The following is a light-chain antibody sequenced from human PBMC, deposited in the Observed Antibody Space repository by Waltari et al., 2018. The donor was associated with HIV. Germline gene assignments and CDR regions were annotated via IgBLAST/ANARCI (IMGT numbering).Light chain of an antibody. J-gene: IGLJ2*01. CDR3: CSYAGSRIHVI. CDR1: FSDVGSYNL. V-gene: IGLV2-23*02. Sequence: QSALTQPASVSGSPGQSITISCTGTFSDVGSYNLVSWYQQHPGEAPKLMIYEVTKRPSGISSRFSCSKSCNTASLTISGLQAEDEANYYCCSYAGSRIHVIFGGGTKLTVL. CDR2: EVT.